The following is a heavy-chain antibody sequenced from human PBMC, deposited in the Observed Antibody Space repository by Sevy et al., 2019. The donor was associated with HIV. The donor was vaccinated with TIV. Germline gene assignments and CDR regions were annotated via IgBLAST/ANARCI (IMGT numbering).Heavy chain of an antibody. Sequence: SETLSLTCSVSGDAISDYHWTWLRQPAGKGLEWIGHIFGSGITRFNPSLKTRVTMSADRSKNQFSVMLTSANTADKAVYYCARGGDMIRGVIGSEYAFFHMDVWGPGTTVTVSS. D-gene: IGHD3-10*01. J-gene: IGHJ6*02. CDR1: GDAISDYH. CDR2: IFGSGIT. V-gene: IGHV4-4*07. CDR3: ARGGDMIRGVIGSEYAFFHMDV.